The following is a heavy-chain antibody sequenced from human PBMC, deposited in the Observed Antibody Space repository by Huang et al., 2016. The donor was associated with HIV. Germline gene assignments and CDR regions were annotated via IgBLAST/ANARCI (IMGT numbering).Heavy chain of an antibody. J-gene: IGHJ4*02. CDR3: AKDGRGSGTYYDYFEY. CDR2: ISYDGSSK. Sequence: QVQLVESGGGVVQPGRSLRLSCAAFGFTFNKFDMHWVRQAPCKGWEWVASISYDGSSKNHADSVKGRFTISRDNSKNTVYLQMNSLRVEDTAVYYCAKDGRGSGTYYDYFEYWGQGTLVTVSS. D-gene: IGHD1-26*01. CDR1: GFTFNKFD. V-gene: IGHV3-30*18.